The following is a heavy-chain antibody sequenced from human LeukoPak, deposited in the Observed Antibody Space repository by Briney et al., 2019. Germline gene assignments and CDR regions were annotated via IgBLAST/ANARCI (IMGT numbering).Heavy chain of an antibody. CDR3: ARDTVGVPAARYYYYYYGMDV. J-gene: IGHJ6*02. Sequence: PSETLSLTCTVYGGSISSYYWSWIRQPAGKGLEWIGRIYTSGSTNYNPSLKSRVTMSVDTSKNQFSLKLSSVTAADTAVYYCARDTVGVPAARYYYYYYGMDVWGQGTTVTVSS. CDR1: GGSISSYY. V-gene: IGHV4-4*07. D-gene: IGHD2-2*01. CDR2: IYTSGST.